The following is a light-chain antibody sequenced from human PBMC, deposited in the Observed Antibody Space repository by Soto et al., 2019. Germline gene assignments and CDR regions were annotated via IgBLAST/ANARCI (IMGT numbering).Light chain of an antibody. Sequence: QAVVTQPPSASGTPGQRVTISCSGSSSNIGSNTVNWYQQLPGTAPKLLLYSNNQRPSGVADRFSGSKSGTSASLAISGLQSEDEADYYCAAWDDSLNAVVFGGGTKLTVL. V-gene: IGLV1-44*01. CDR3: AAWDDSLNAVV. CDR1: SSNIGSNT. J-gene: IGLJ2*01. CDR2: SNN.